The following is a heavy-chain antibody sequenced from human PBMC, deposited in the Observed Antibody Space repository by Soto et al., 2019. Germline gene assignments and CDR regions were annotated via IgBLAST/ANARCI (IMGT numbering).Heavy chain of an antibody. CDR3: ARQCRGVTCHWFVP. Sequence: KTSDTLSLTCTVSSGSISSTIYSWDWIRQPPGKGLEWIGSIFYSGSTYYNPSLKSRVTISVDTSKNQFSLTLTSVTAADTAVYYCARQCRGVTCHWFVPWGQGTLVTVSS. V-gene: IGHV4-39*01. D-gene: IGHD2-15*01. CDR1: SGSISSTIYS. J-gene: IGHJ5*02. CDR2: IFYSGST.